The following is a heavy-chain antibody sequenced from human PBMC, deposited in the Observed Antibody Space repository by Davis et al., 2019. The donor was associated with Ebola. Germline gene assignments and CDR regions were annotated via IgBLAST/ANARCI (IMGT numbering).Heavy chain of an antibody. V-gene: IGHV3-21*01. Sequence: GESLKISCAASGFTFSSYSMNWVRQAPGKGLEWVSSISSSSSYIYYADSVKGRFTISRDNAKNSLYLQMNSLRAEDTAVYYCARWYVYYYGMDVWGQGTTVTVSS. CDR3: ARWYVYYYGMDV. CDR2: ISSSSSYI. CDR1: GFTFSSYS. J-gene: IGHJ6*02. D-gene: IGHD6-13*01.